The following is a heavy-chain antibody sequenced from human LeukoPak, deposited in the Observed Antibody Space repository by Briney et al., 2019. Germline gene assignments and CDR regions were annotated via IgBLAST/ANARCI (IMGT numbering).Heavy chain of an antibody. CDR3: ARVIPYIVVVPAAMGWFDP. J-gene: IGHJ5*02. V-gene: IGHV4-4*07. CDR2: IYTSGST. Sequence: SETLSLTCTVSGGSISSYYWSWIRQPAGKGLEWIGRIYTSGSTNYNPSLKSRVTMSVDTSKNQFSLKLSSVTAADTAVYYCARVIPYIVVVPAAMGWFDPWGQGTLVTVPS. CDR1: GGSISSYY. D-gene: IGHD2-2*01.